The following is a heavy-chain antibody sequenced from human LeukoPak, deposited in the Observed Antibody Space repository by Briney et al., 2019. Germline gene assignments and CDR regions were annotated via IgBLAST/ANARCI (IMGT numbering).Heavy chain of an antibody. D-gene: IGHD6-19*01. Sequence: PSETLSLTCTVSGYSISSNYYWGWIRQPPGKGLEWIGNIYHSGTTYYNPSLKSRVTISVDTFKNQFSLRLRSVTAADTAVYYCARVRAVAGTPPDYWGQGTLVTVFS. CDR1: GYSISSNYY. J-gene: IGHJ4*02. CDR2: IYHSGTT. CDR3: ARVRAVAGTPPDY. V-gene: IGHV4-38-2*02.